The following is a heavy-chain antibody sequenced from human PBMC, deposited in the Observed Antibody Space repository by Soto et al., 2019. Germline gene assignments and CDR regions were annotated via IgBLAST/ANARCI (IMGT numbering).Heavy chain of an antibody. J-gene: IGHJ4*02. CDR2: IYYSGST. Sequence: PSETLSLTCTVSGGSVSSGSYYWSWIRQPPGKGLEWIGYIYYSGSTNYKPSLKSRVTISVDTSKNQFSLKLSSVTAADTAVYYCARDGGGIAAAGRRGYFDYWGQGTLVTVSS. CDR1: GGSVSSGSYY. V-gene: IGHV4-61*01. D-gene: IGHD6-13*01. CDR3: ARDGGGIAAAGRRGYFDY.